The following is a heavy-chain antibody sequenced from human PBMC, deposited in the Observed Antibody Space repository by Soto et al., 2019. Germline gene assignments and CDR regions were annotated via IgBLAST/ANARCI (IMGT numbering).Heavy chain of an antibody. V-gene: IGHV1-69*13. CDR1: GGTFSSYA. D-gene: IGHD6-6*01. CDR2: IIPIFGTA. Sequence: SVKVSCKASGGTFSSYAISWVRQAPGQGLEWMGGIIPIFGTANYAQKFQGRVTITADESTSTAYMELSSLRSEDTAVYYCARDISSSSAFDWEYYYYGMDVWGQGTTVTVS. CDR3: ARDISSSSAFDWEYYYYGMDV. J-gene: IGHJ6*02.